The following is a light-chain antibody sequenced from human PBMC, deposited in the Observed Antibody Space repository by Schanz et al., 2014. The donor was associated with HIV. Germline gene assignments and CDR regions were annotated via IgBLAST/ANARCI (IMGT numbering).Light chain of an antibody. V-gene: IGKV3-20*01. CDR3: QQYATSAFT. CDR2: GAS. J-gene: IGKJ3*01. CDR1: QSVSSN. Sequence: EVVLTQSPGTLSLSPGERATLSCRASQSVSSNLAWYQQKPGQAPRLLIYGASTRATGIPARFSGSGSGTEFSLTISRLEPEDFAVYFCQQYATSAFTFGPGTKVDIK.